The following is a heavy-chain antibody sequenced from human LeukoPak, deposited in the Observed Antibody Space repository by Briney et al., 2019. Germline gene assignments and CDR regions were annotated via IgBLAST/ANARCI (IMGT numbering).Heavy chain of an antibody. CDR1: GYSISSGYY. CDR2: IYQSGST. J-gene: IGHJ4*02. V-gene: IGHV4-38-2*02. D-gene: IGHD1-26*01. Sequence: PSETLSLTCTVSGYSISSGYYWGWIRQPPGKGLEWIGSIYQSGSTYYNPSLKSRVTISIDTSKNQFALKLTSVTAADTAVYYCARGGYSGNYLADYWGQGTLVTVSS. CDR3: ARGGYSGNYLADY.